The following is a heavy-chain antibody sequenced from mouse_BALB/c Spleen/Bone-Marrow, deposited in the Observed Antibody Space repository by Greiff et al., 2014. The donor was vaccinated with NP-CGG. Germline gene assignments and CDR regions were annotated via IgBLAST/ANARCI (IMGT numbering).Heavy chain of an antibody. D-gene: IGHD1-2*01. CDR3: TSLRLPY. CDR1: GYTFTSYW. V-gene: IGHV1S22*01. CDR2: IYPGSGST. Sequence: LKESGSELVRPGASVKLSCKASGYTFTSYWMHWVKQRPGQGLEWIGNIYPGSGSTNYDEKFKSKATLTVDTSSSTAYMQLSSLTSEDSAVYYCTSLRLPYWGQGTLATVSA. J-gene: IGHJ3*01.